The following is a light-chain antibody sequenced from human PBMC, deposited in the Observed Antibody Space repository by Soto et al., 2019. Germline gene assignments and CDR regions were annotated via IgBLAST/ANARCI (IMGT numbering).Light chain of an antibody. CDR1: QSIRNF. J-gene: IGKJ4*01. Sequence: EIVLTQSPGTLSLSPGERATLSCRASQSIRNFLAWYQQKPGQAPRLLIYDASNRATGIPDRFSGGGSGTDFTLTISRLEPEDFAVYYCQQFSSYPLTFGGGTKVDI. V-gene: IGKV3-11*01. CDR2: DAS. CDR3: QQFSSYPLT.